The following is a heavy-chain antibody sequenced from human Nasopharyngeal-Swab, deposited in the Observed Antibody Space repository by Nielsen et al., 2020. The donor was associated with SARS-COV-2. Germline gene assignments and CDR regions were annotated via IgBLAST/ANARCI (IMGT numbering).Heavy chain of an antibody. Sequence: RGSLRLSCAASGFSVSSDYMSWVRQAPGKGLDWVSVLQSDGSTYYADSVKGRFTISRDTSKNTLYLQMNRLRAEDTAMYYCARHDYCESWGQGTLVTVSS. CDR3: ARHDYCES. CDR1: GFSVSSDY. V-gene: IGHV3-53*01. CDR2: LQSDGST. J-gene: IGHJ4*02.